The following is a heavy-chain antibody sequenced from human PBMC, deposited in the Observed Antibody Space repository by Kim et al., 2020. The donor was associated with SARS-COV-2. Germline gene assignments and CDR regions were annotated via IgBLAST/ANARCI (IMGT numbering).Heavy chain of an antibody. CDR3: ARDFDWTGGAGMDV. J-gene: IGHJ6*02. Sequence: ADSVKGRFTISRDNAKNTLYLQMNSLRAEDTAVYYCARDFDWTGGAGMDVWGQGTTVTVSS. D-gene: IGHD3-9*01. V-gene: IGHV3-74*01.